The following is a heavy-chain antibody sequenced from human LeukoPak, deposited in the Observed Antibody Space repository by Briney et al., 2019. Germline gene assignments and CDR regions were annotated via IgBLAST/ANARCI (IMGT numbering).Heavy chain of an antibody. CDR2: IYYSGST. CDR3: ASLSTQGGYYYFYMDV. CDR1: GGSINTYY. J-gene: IGHJ6*03. Sequence: SETLSLTCTVSGGSINTYYWSWIRQPPGKGLEWIGYIYYSGSTNYNPSLKSRVTISVDTSKNQSSLKLSSVTAADTAVYYCASLSTQGGYYYFYMDVWGKGTTVTVSS. V-gene: IGHV4-59*01.